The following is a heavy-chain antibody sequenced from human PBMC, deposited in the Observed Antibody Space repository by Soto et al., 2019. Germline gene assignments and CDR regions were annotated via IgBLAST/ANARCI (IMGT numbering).Heavy chain of an antibody. D-gene: IGHD1-7*01. Sequence: QVQLQESGPGLVKPSGTLSLTCAVSGGSFTSNNWWTWVRQPPGQGLEWIGEIYRTGSTNYNPSLESRVTISLDESENQFSLKVTALTAADTAVYYCASRDPGTSVDYWGQGTLVTVSS. CDR3: ASRDPGTSVDY. V-gene: IGHV4-4*02. CDR1: GGSFTSNNW. J-gene: IGHJ4*02. CDR2: IYRTGST.